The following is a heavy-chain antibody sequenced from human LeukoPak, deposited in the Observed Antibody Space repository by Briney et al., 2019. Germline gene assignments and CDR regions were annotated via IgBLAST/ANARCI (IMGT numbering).Heavy chain of an antibody. CDR3: AKDAKFLYCSSTSCPTFNFDY. CDR2: ISSSSSTI. Sequence: GGSLRLSCAASGFTFSSYSMNWVRQAPGKGLEWVSYISSSSSTIYYADSVKGRFTISRDNAKNSLYLQMNSLRAEDTAVYYCAKDAKFLYCSSTSCPTFNFDYWGQGTLVTVSS. V-gene: IGHV3-48*01. CDR1: GFTFSSYS. J-gene: IGHJ4*02. D-gene: IGHD2-2*01.